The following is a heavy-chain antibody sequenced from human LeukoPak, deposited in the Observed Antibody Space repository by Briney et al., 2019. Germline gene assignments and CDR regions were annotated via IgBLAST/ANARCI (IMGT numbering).Heavy chain of an antibody. D-gene: IGHD5-24*01. Sequence: PGGSLRLSCAASGFTFSSYEMNWVCQAPGKGLEWVSYISSSGSTIYYADSVKGRFTISRDNAKNSLYLQMNSLRAEDTAVYYCAKDRRDGYNPDAFDIWGQGTMVTVSS. CDR3: AKDRRDGYNPDAFDI. CDR1: GFTFSSYE. CDR2: ISSSGSTI. V-gene: IGHV3-48*03. J-gene: IGHJ3*02.